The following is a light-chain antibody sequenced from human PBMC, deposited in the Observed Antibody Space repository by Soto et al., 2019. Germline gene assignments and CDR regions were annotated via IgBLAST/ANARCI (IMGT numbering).Light chain of an antibody. V-gene: IGLV1-44*01. CDR3: SSYTSSSTLDV. CDR2: SND. J-gene: IGLJ1*01. CDR1: SSNIGSNP. Sequence: QSVLTQPPSASGTPGQRVTISCSGRSSNIGSNPVNWYQQLPGTAPKLLIYSNDQRPSGVPDRFSGSKSGNTASLTISGLQAEDEADYYCSSYTSSSTLDVFGTGTKLTVL.